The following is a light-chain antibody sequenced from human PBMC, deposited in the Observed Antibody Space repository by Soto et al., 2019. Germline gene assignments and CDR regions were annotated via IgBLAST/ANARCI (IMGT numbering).Light chain of an antibody. V-gene: IGKV1-5*01. CDR3: QHYNSYSEA. CDR1: QKSSPW. CDR2: DVS. J-gene: IGKJ1*01. Sequence: IEMVQSPSALSASVGDTVTIPCRASQKSSPWLAWYQQKPGQAPKLLMYDVSSLKRGVPSRFSGSGSGTESTLTISSLQPDDFATYYCQHYNSYSEAFGQGTKVDIK.